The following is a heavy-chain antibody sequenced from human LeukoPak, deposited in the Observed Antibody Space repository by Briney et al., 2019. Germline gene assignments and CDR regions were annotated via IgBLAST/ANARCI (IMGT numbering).Heavy chain of an antibody. CDR1: GGSISSSSYY. D-gene: IGHD3-22*01. CDR3: ARRLRVYYYDSSGYYWEDFDY. V-gene: IGHV4-39*01. Sequence: PSETXSLTCTVSGGSISSSSYYWGWIRQPPGKGLEWIGSIYYSGSTYYNPSLKSRVTISVYTSKNQFSLKLSSVTAADTAVYYCARRLRVYYYDSSGYYWEDFDYWGQGTLVTVSS. CDR2: IYYSGST. J-gene: IGHJ4*02.